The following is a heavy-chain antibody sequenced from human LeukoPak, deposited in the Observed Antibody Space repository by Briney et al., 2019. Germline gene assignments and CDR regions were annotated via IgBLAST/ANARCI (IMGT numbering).Heavy chain of an antibody. CDR2: VHHSGST. V-gene: IGHV4-59*11. J-gene: IGHJ4*02. CDR1: GGSIRSHF. Sequence: PSETLSLTCTVSGGSIRSHFWTWIRRPPGKGLEWIGDVHHSGSTDYNPSLTSRVTISVDTSTNQFSLRLSSVTAADTAVYYCARQSGASSAFDYWGQGTLVTVSS. CDR3: ARQSGASSAFDY. D-gene: IGHD1-26*01.